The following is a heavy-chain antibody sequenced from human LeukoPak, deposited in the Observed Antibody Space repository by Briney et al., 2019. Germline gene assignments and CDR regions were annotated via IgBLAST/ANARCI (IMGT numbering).Heavy chain of an antibody. J-gene: IGHJ5*02. V-gene: IGHV1-2*02. CDR1: GYTFTGYY. CDR3: ARSHYVVVPAAIVGWFDP. Sequence: ASVKVSCKASGYTFTGYYMHWVRQAPGQGLEWMGWINPNSGGTNYAQKFQGRVTMTRDTSISTAYMELSRLRSDDTAVYYCARSHYVVVPAAIVGWFDPWGQGTLVTVSS. CDR2: INPNSGGT. D-gene: IGHD2-2*02.